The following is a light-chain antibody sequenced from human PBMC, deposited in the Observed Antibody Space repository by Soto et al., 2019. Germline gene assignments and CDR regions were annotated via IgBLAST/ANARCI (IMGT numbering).Light chain of an antibody. V-gene: IGLV1-40*01. CDR1: SSNIGAGYD. CDR3: QSYDSSLSGWV. CDR2: GNS. Sequence: QSVLTQPPSVSGAPGQRVTISCTGSSSNIGAGYDVHWYQKLPGTAPKLLIYGNSNRPSGVPDRLSGSKSGTSASLAITGLQAEDEADYYCQSYDSSLSGWVFGGGTKLTVL. J-gene: IGLJ3*02.